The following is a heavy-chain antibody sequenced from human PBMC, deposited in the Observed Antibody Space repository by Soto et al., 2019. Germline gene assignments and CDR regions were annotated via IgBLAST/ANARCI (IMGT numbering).Heavy chain of an antibody. CDR2: ISAYNGNT. CDR1: GYTFTSYG. CDR3: ARFGVVRGVINYYGMDV. D-gene: IGHD3-10*01. V-gene: IGHV1-18*04. Sequence: ASVKVSGKASGYTFTSYGISWVRQAPGQGLEWMGWISAYNGNTNYAQKLQGRVTMTTDTSTSTAYMELRSLRSDDTAVYYCARFGVVRGVINYYGMDVWGQGTTVTVSS. J-gene: IGHJ6*02.